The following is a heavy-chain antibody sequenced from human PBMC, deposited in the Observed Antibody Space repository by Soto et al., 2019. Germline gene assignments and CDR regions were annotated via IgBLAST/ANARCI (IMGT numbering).Heavy chain of an antibody. D-gene: IGHD2-21*02. V-gene: IGHV1-69*13. CDR2: IIPIFGTA. Sequence: SVKVSCKASGGTFSSYAISWGRQAPGQGLEWMGGIIPIFGTANYAQKFQGRVTITADESTSTAYMELSSLRSEDTAVYYCAYPCGGDCYSADYYYGMDVWGQGTTVTVS. J-gene: IGHJ6*02. CDR3: AYPCGGDCYSADYYYGMDV. CDR1: GGTFSSYA.